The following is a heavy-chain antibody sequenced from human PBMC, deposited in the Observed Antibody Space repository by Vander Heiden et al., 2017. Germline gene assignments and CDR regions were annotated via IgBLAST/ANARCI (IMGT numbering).Heavy chain of an antibody. V-gene: IGHV3-9*01. D-gene: IGHD3-22*01. J-gene: IGHJ4*02. Sequence: EVQLVESGGAVVQPGRSLRLACAARGATFDDYTMHWVRHAPGKGLECVSGISWNSASIGYADSVKGRFTISRDNAKNSLYLQMNSLRAEDTALYYCAKDNCYDSSGYYDYWGQGTLVTVSS. CDR1: GATFDDYT. CDR2: ISWNSASI. CDR3: AKDNCYDSSGYYDY.